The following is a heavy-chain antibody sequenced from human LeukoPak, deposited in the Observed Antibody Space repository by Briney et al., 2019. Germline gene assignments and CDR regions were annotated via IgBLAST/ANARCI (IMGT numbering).Heavy chain of an antibody. CDR3: ARDPDFGIAAAGTPIDY. CDR1: GFTFSRSD. J-gene: IGHJ4*02. D-gene: IGHD6-13*01. CDR2: ISYDGSNK. V-gene: IGHV3-30-3*01. Sequence: GGSLRLSCEASGFTFSRSDMIWVRQAPGKGLEWAAVISYDGSNKYYADSVKGRFTISRDNSKNTLYLQMNSLRAEDTAVYYCARDPDFGIAAAGTPIDYWGQGTLVTVSS.